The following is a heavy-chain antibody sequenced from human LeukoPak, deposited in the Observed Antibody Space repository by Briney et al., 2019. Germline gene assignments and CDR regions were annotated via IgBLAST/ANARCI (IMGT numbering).Heavy chain of an antibody. CDR1: GYTYTSYG. J-gene: IGHJ4*02. D-gene: IGHD3-22*01. CDR3: ARDLGSGYPNSFDY. Sequence: ASVKVFCKASGYTYTSYGISWARHAPGQRLEYMGWISAYNGNTNYAQKLQGRVTMTTDTSTSTAYMELRSLRSDDTAVYYCARDLGSGYPNSFDYWGQGTLVTVSS. CDR2: ISAYNGNT. V-gene: IGHV1-18*01.